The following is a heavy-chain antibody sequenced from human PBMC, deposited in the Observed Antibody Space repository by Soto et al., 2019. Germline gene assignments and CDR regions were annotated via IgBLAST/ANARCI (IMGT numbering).Heavy chain of an antibody. J-gene: IGHJ6*02. V-gene: IGHV3-48*02. Sequence: GGSLGLSCAASGFTVRSYSMNWVRQAQGTGLDWISYISSGSSTIYYAVSVKGRITISRDNAKDSLYLQMNSLRDEDTAVYHCARVIRDYYYGMDVWGQGTTVTVSS. CDR2: ISSGSSTI. CDR1: GFTVRSYS. CDR3: ARVIRDYYYGMDV.